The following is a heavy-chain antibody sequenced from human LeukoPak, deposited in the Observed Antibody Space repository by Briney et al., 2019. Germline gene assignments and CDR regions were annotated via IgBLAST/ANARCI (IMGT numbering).Heavy chain of an antibody. CDR3: AKELHGSGNYAFDY. J-gene: IGHJ4*02. CDR1: GFTFSSYA. V-gene: IGHV3-23*01. Sequence: GGSLRLSCAASGFTFSSYAMSWVRQAPGKGLEWVSTVSVYGGTTYYADSVKGRFTISRDNSKNTLYLQMNSLRPGDVAVYFCAKELHGSGNYAFDYWGQGTLVTVSS. D-gene: IGHD3-10*01. CDR2: VSVYGGTT.